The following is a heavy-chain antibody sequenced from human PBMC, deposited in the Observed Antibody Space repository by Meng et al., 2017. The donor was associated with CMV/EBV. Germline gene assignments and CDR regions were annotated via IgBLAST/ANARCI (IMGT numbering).Heavy chain of an antibody. Sequence: SETLSLTCAVYGGSFSGYYWSWIRQPPGKGLEWIGEINHSGSTNYNPSLKSRVTISVDTSKNQFSLTLSSVTAADTAVYYCARVGWAAAPSGGVDYWGQGTLVTVSS. J-gene: IGHJ4*02. CDR1: GGSFSGYY. CDR3: ARVGWAAAPSGGVDY. D-gene: IGHD2-2*01. CDR2: INHSGST. V-gene: IGHV4-34*01.